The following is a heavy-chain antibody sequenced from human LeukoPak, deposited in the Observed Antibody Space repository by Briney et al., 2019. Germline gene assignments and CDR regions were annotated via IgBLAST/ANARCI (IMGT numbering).Heavy chain of an antibody. Sequence: PGGSLRLSYPGSRCTLHHYGMHWGRQAPGKGLEWVAFIRYDGSNKYYADSVTGRFTISRDNSKNTLYLQMNSLRAEDTAGYYCAKEYGVVPAASGHWVQGTLVTVSS. CDR3: AKEYGVVPAASGH. J-gene: IGHJ4*02. V-gene: IGHV3-30*02. CDR1: RCTLHHYG. D-gene: IGHD2-2*01. CDR2: IRYDGSNK.